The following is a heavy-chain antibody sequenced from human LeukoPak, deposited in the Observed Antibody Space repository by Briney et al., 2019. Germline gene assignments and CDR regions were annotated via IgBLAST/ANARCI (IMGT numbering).Heavy chain of an antibody. J-gene: IGHJ6*02. CDR2: ISSSGSTI. CDR1: GFTFSSYA. V-gene: IGHV3-48*03. Sequence: GGFLRLSCAASGFTFSSYAMSWVRQAPGKGLEWVSYISSSGSTIYYADSVKGRFTISRDNAKNSLYLQMNSLRAEDTAVYYCARSNFDWLPMAPRTGMDVWGQGTTVTVSS. CDR3: ARSNFDWLPMAPRTGMDV. D-gene: IGHD3-9*01.